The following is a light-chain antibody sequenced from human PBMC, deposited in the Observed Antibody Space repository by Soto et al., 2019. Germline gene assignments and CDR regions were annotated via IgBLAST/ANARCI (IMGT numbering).Light chain of an antibody. CDR2: DNN. V-gene: IGLV1-40*01. Sequence: QSVLTQPPSVSGAPGQRVTISCTGSSSDIGAGFAVHWYQQVPGAAPKLLIYDNNNRPSGVPDRFSGSKSGTSASLAITGLQPEDEADYYCQSYDSSLSGVFGGGTKLTVL. CDR1: SSDIGAGFA. J-gene: IGLJ3*02. CDR3: QSYDSSLSGV.